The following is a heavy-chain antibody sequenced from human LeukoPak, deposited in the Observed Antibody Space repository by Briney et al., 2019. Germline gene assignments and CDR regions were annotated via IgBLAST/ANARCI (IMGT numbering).Heavy chain of an antibody. CDR3: ARKAAASTRKDFDY. J-gene: IGHJ4*02. D-gene: IGHD6-13*01. CDR1: PLTSSSYS. CDR2: ISSSSSYI. Sequence: PGGSLRLSCAASPLTSSSYSMNWVRQAPGKGLEWVSSISSSSSYIYYADSVKGRFTISRDNAKNSLYLQMNSLRAEDTAVYYCARKAAASTRKDFDYWRQGTLVTVSS. V-gene: IGHV3-21*01.